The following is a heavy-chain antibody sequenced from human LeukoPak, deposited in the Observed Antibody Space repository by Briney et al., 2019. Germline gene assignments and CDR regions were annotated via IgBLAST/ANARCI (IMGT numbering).Heavy chain of an antibody. CDR3: ARDKSYNWNGLGDY. V-gene: IGHV3-20*04. CDR2: INWNGGST. D-gene: IGHD1-1*01. Sequence: PGGSLRLSCAASGFTFDDYGMSWVRQAPGKGLEWVSGINWNGGSTGYADSVKGRFTISRDNAKNSLYLQMNSLRAEDTALYYCARDKSYNWNGLGDYWGQGTLVTVSS. CDR1: GFTFDDYG. J-gene: IGHJ4*02.